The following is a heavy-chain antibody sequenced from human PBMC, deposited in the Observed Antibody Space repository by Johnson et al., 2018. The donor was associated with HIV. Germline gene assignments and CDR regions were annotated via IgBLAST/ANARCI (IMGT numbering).Heavy chain of an antibody. D-gene: IGHD4-23*01. J-gene: IGHJ3*02. CDR3: ARGDYGGNLDAFDI. CDR2: ISSSGSTI. CDR1: GFTFSSYW. V-gene: IGHV3-48*04. Sequence: MLLVESGGGLVQPGGSLRLSCAASGFTFSSYWMSWVRQAPGKGLEWVSYISSSGSTIYYADSVKGRFTISRDNAKNSLYLQMNSLRAGDTAVYYCARGDYGGNLDAFDIWGQGTMVTVSS.